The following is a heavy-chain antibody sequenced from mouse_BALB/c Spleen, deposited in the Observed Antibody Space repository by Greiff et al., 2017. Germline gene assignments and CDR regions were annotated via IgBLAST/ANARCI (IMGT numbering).Heavy chain of an antibody. Sequence: EVQRVESGPGLVKPSQSLSLTCTVTGYSITSDYAWNWIRQFPGNKLEWMGYISYSGSTSYNPSLKSRISITRDTSKNQFFLQLNSVTTEDTATYYCARGGTTASMDYWGQGTSVTVSS. J-gene: IGHJ4*01. V-gene: IGHV3-2*02. CDR3: ARGGTTASMDY. CDR2: ISYSGST. CDR1: GYSITSDYA. D-gene: IGHD1-2*01.